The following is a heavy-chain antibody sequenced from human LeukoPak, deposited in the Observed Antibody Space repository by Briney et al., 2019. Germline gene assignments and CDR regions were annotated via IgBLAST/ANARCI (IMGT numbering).Heavy chain of an antibody. CDR3: VKDAGIAARPWYFDS. D-gene: IGHD6-6*01. J-gene: IGHJ4*02. V-gene: IGHV3-9*01. CDR1: GFTFDDYG. CDR2: INYQSARF. Sequence: GGSPRLSCAASGFTFDDYGLHWVRQVPGKGLEWVSGINYQSARFDADSVKGRFTISRDNAKNLLYLLMDSLRPEDSALYYCVKDAGIAARPWYFDSWGQGTQVIVSS.